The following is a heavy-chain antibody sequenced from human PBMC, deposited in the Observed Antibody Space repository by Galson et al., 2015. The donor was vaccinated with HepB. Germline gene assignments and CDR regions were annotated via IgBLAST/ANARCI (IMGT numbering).Heavy chain of an antibody. Sequence: LSLTCTVSGGSISSYYWSWIRQPAGKGLEWIGRIYTSGSTNYNPSLKSRVTMSVDTSKNQSSLKLNSVTAADTAVYYCARDGHNYRAFDIWGQGTMVTVSS. J-gene: IGHJ3*02. V-gene: IGHV4-4*07. CDR2: IYTSGST. CDR1: GGSISSYY. D-gene: IGHD5-24*01. CDR3: ARDGHNYRAFDI.